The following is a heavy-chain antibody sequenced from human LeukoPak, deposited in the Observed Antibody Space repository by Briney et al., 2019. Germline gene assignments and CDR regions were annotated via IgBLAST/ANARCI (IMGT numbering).Heavy chain of an antibody. CDR1: GLSFNDHY. Sequence: PGGSLTLLWDVSGLSFNDHYNVWVHPAAGRGVACVACTRNKANTYTTEYAAYVEGRFTISRDASGISLYLQLNSLRTEGTPVYYCVRAHFRSGWLDFDIWGKGTLVTVSS. J-gene: IGHJ3*02. V-gene: IGHV3-72*01. D-gene: IGHD6-19*01. CDR3: VRAHFRSGWLDFDI. CDR2: TRNKANTYTT.